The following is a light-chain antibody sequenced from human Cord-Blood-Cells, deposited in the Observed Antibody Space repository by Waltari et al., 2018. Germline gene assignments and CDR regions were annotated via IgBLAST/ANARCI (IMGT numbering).Light chain of an antibody. V-gene: IGKV4-1*01. Sequence: DIVMTQSPDSLAVSLGERATINCKSSQSVLYSCNNKNYLAWYQQKPGQPPKLLIYWASTRESGVPDLFSGSGSGTDFTLTISSLQAEDVAVYYCQQYYSTPIPFGQGTRLEIK. CDR3: QQYYSTPIP. CDR2: WAS. CDR1: QSVLYSCNNKNY. J-gene: IGKJ5*01.